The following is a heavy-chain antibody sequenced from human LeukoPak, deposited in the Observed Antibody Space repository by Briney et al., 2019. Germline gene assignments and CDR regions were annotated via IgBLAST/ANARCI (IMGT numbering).Heavy chain of an antibody. J-gene: IGHJ2*01. CDR1: GFTFSSYA. CDR2: ISGSGGST. V-gene: IGHV3-23*01. Sequence: GGSLRLSCAASGFTFSSYAMSWVRQAPGKGLEWVSAISGSGGSTYYADSVKGRFTVSRDNAKNSLYLQVNSLRAEDTAVYYCARDSGKYYISWYFDLWGRGTLVTVSS. D-gene: IGHD1-26*01. CDR3: ARDSGKYYISWYFDL.